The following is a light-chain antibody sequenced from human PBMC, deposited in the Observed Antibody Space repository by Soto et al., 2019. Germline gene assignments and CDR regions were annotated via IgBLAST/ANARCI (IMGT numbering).Light chain of an antibody. CDR1: QSRGSNY. CDR2: WAS. J-gene: IGKJ4*01. Sequence: EIVLTQSPGTLSLSPGERATLSCKTSQSRGSNYLAWFQQKPGQAPKLLIYWASTRDSGVPDRFSGSGSGTDFTLTISGLQAEDVAVYYCQQYYNTRITFGRGTKLDIK. V-gene: IGKV4-1*01. CDR3: QQYYNTRIT.